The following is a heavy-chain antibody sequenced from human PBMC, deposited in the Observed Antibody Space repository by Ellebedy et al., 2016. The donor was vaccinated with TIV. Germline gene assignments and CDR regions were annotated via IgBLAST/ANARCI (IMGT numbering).Heavy chain of an antibody. CDR2: INPSGGST. Sequence: ASVKVSCXASGGTFTSYYMHWVRQAPGQGLEWMGIINPSGGSTSYAQKFQGRVTMTRDTSTSTVYMELSSLRSEDTAVYYCARTQSRLYNWFNPWGQGTLVTVSS. CDR1: GGTFTSYY. J-gene: IGHJ5*02. V-gene: IGHV1-46*01. CDR3: ARTQSRLYNWFNP. D-gene: IGHD2-2*01.